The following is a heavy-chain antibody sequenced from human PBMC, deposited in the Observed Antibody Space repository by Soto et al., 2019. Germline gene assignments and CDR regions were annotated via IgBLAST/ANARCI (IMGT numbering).Heavy chain of an antibody. D-gene: IGHD4-17*01. CDR1: GYTFTSYA. V-gene: IGHV1-3*01. CDR3: ARDPTVTTDYFDY. Sequence: ASVKVSCKASGYTFTSYAMHWVRQAPGQRLEWMGWINAGNGNTKYSQKFQGRVTITRDTSASTAYMELSSLRSEDTAVYYCARDPTVTTDYFDYWGQGTLVTVSS. J-gene: IGHJ4*02. CDR2: INAGNGNT.